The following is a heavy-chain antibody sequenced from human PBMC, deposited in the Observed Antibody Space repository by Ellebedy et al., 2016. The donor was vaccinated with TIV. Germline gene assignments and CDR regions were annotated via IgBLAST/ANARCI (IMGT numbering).Heavy chain of an antibody. CDR1: GYTFTSYG. D-gene: IGHD3-10*01. Sequence: ASVKVSXXASGYTFTSYGISWVRQAPGQGLEWMGWISAYNGNTNYAQKLQGRVTMTTDTSTSTAYMELRSLRSDDTAVYYCATERITMVRGVIHNFDYWGQGTLVTVSS. CDR3: ATERITMVRGVIHNFDY. CDR2: ISAYNGNT. V-gene: IGHV1-18*01. J-gene: IGHJ4*02.